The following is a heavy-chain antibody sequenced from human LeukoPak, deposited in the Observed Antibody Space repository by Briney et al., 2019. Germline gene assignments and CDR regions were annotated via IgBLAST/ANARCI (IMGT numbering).Heavy chain of an antibody. CDR2: INPNSGGT. J-gene: IGHJ4*02. D-gene: IGHD3-16*01. CDR1: GYTFTGYY. Sequence: ASVKVSCKASGYTFTGYYMHWVRQAPGQGLEWIGWINPNSGGTNYAQKFQGRVTMTRDTSISTAYMELSGLRSEDTAMYYCARDKIGNYGYWGQGTLVTVSS. V-gene: IGHV1-2*02. CDR3: ARDKIGNYGY.